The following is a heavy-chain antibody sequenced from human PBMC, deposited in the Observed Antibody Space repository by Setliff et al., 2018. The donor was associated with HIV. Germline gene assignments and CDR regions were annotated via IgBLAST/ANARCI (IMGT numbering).Heavy chain of an antibody. D-gene: IGHD3-22*01. CDR1: GYSFTSYW. V-gene: IGHV5-51*01. J-gene: IGHJ3*02. CDR3: ARHSHYDRSGYYYHKMPDDAFDI. CDR2: IYPGDSDT. Sequence: GESLKISCKGSGYSFTSYWIGLVRQMPGKGLEWMGIIYPGDSDTRYSPSFQGQVTISADKSISTAYLQCSSLKASDTGMYYCARHSHYDRSGYYYHKMPDDAFDIWGLGTMVTVSS.